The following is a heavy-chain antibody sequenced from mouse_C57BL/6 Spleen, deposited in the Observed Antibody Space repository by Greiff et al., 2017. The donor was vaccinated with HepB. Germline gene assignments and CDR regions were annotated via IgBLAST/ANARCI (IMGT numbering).Heavy chain of an antibody. CDR1: GYTFTDYN. CDR3: ARRGDGYGYFDV. J-gene: IGHJ1*03. D-gene: IGHD2-3*01. V-gene: IGHV1-18*01. Sequence: EVQLQQSGPELVKPGASVKIPCKASGYTFTDYNMDWVKQSHGKSLEWIGDINPNNGGTIYNQKFKGKATLTVDKSSSTAYMELRSLTSEDTAVYYCARRGDGYGYFDVWGTGTTVTVSS. CDR2: INPNNGGT.